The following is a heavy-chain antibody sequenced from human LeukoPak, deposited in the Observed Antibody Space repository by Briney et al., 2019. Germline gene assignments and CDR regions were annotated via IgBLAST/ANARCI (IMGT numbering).Heavy chain of an antibody. CDR2: INTNTGNP. V-gene: IGHV7-4-1*02. J-gene: IGHJ4*02. CDR3: ARLRSTPDFDY. Sequence: ASVKVSCKVSGYSFTSYAMNWVRQAPGQGLEWMGWINTNTGNPTYAQGFTGRFVFSLDTSVSTAYMQISSLKAEDTAVYYCARLRSTPDFDYWGQGTLVTVSS. CDR1: GYSFTSYA.